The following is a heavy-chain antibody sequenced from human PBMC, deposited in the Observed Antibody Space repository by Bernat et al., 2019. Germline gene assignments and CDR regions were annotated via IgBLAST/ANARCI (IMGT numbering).Heavy chain of an antibody. Sequence: EVQLVETGGGLIQPGGSLRLSCAASGFTVSSNYMSWVRQAPGKGLEWVSVIYSGGSTYYADSVKGRFTISRDNSKNTLYLQMNSLRAEDTAVYYCARGIAAAGWGYFQHWGQGTLDTVSS. D-gene: IGHD6-13*01. CDR2: IYSGGST. V-gene: IGHV3-53*02. CDR3: ARGIAAAGWGYFQH. CDR1: GFTVSSNY. J-gene: IGHJ1*01.